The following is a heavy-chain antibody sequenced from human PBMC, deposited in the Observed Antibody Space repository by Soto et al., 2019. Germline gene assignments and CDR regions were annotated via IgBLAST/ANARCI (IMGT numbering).Heavy chain of an antibody. V-gene: IGHV3-64*01. J-gene: IGHJ4*02. CDR3: ARDTAEAGHDY. CDR2: IRSNGGST. Sequence: EVQLVESGGGLVQPGGSLRLSCAASGFTFRSYAMHWVRQAPGKGLEYVSTIRSNGGSTYYANSMEGRFTISRDNFKNTLYLQMGSLRAEDTAVYYCARDTAEAGHDYWGQGTLVTVSS. CDR1: GFTFRSYA.